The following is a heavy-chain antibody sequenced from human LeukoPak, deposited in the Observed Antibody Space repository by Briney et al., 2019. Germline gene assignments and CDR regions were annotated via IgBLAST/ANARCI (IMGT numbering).Heavy chain of an antibody. J-gene: IGHJ5*02. CDR1: GFTFSSYA. Sequence: GRSLRLSCAASGFTFSSYAMHWVRQAPGKGLEWVAVISYDGSNKYYADSVKGRFTISRDNSKNTLYLQMNSLRAEDTAVYYCARAGDSSGYYYWFDPWGQGTLVTVSS. CDR3: ARAGDSSGYYYWFDP. V-gene: IGHV3-30-3*01. CDR2: ISYDGSNK. D-gene: IGHD3-22*01.